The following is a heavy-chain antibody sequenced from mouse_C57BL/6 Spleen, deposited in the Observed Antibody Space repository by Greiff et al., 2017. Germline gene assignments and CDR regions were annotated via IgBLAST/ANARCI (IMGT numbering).Heavy chain of an antibody. V-gene: IGHV5-16*01. Sequence: EVHLVESEGGLVQPGSSMKLSCTASGFTFSDYYMPWVRQVPEQGLEWVANINHDGSSTYYLDSLKGRCIISRDNAKNMLYLHMSSLKSEDTDTYDCARGGYGNYYYAMEYWGERTSVTLSS. CDR1: GFTFSDYY. CDR3: ARGGYGNYYYAMEY. D-gene: IGHD2-1*01. J-gene: IGHJ4*01. CDR2: INHDGSST.